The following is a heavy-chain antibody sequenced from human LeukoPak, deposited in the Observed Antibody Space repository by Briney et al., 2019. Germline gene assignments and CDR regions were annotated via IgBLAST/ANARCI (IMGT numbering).Heavy chain of an antibody. Sequence: GGSLRLSCAASGFTFSSYEMNWVRQAPGKGLEWVSYISSSGSTIYYADSVKGRFTISRDNAKNSLYLQMNSLRAEDTAVCYCARAQPGYCSGGSCYEFDYWGQGTLVTVSS. J-gene: IGHJ4*02. CDR1: GFTFSSYE. V-gene: IGHV3-48*03. CDR3: ARAQPGYCSGGSCYEFDY. D-gene: IGHD2-15*01. CDR2: ISSSGSTI.